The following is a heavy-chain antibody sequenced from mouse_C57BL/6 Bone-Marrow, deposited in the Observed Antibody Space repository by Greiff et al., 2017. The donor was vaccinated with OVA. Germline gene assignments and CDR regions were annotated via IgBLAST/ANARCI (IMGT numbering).Heavy chain of an antibody. CDR1: GFTFSSYA. Sequence: EVKLVESGGGLVKPGGSLKLSCAASGFTFSSYAMSWVRQTPEKRLEWVATISDGGSYTYYPDNVKGRFTISRDNAKNNLYLQMSHLKSEDTAMYYCARDHGSSHFDYWGQGTTLTVSS. CDR3: ARDHGSSHFDY. CDR2: ISDGGSYT. V-gene: IGHV5-4*01. D-gene: IGHD1-1*01. J-gene: IGHJ2*01.